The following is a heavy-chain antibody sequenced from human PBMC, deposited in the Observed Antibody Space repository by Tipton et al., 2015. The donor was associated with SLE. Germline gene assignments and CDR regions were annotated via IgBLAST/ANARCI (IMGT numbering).Heavy chain of an antibody. CDR2: ISGSGSFK. CDR1: GFTFTDYY. V-gene: IGHV3-11*01. J-gene: IGHJ4*02. CDR3: ARHAGSGSYCFDY. D-gene: IGHD3-10*01. Sequence: SLRLSCAASGFTFTDYYMSWIRQAPGKELEWVSYISGSGSFKYYADSLKGRFTVSRDNAKNSLFLQLNSLGAEDTAVYYCARHAGSGSYCFDYWGQGTLVTVSS.